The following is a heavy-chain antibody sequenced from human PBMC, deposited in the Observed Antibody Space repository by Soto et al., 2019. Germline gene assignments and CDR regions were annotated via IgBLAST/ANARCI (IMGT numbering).Heavy chain of an antibody. CDR2: INHDGSSI. D-gene: IGHD3-16*01. CDR1: GFTFGQHP. CDR3: ARDQTWALDY. V-gene: IGHV3-7*01. Sequence: GGSLRLSCAASGFTFGQHPMTWVRQAPGKGLEWVAYINHDGSSISYVDSVKGRFTISRDNAKNSLYLQMNSLRVDDTAVYYRARDQTWALDYWGQGVTVSS. J-gene: IGHJ4*02.